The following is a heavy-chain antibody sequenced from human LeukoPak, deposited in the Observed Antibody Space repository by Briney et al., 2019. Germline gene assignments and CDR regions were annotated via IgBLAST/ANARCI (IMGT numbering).Heavy chain of an antibody. D-gene: IGHD2-2*01. CDR1: GFTFSSYS. CDR2: ISSSSSTI. J-gene: IGHJ6*03. CDR3: ARTFSSTSYYYYYMDV. Sequence: GGSLGLSCAASGFTFSSYSMSWVRQAPGKGLEWVSYISSSSSTIYYADSVKGRFTISRDNAKNSLYLQMNSLRAEDTAVYYCARTFSSTSYYYYYMDVWGKGTTVTVSS. V-gene: IGHV3-48*01.